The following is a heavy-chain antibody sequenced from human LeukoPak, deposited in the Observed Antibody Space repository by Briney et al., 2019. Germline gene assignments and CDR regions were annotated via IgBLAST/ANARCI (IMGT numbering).Heavy chain of an antibody. CDR2: ISYDGSNK. J-gene: IGHJ5*02. Sequence: GRSLRLSCAASGFTFSSYAMHWVRQAPGKGLEWVAVISYDGSNKYYADSVKGRFTISRDNAKNMVYPQMNSLRAEDTAVYYCARQISGSYFNSWFDPWGQGTLVTVSS. D-gene: IGHD1-26*01. V-gene: IGHV3-30*04. CDR1: GFTFSSYA. CDR3: ARQISGSYFNSWFDP.